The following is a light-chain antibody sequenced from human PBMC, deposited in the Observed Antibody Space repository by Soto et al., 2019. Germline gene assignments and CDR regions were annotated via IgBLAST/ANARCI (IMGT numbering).Light chain of an antibody. CDR3: QQSSSIPYT. Sequence: DIQMTQSPSSLSASVGDRVTIACRTCQRVSTYLNWYQQKPGRAPNLLIFAVSNLQSGVPSRFRGSGSGRDFTLTITTLQPEDFATYYCQQSSSIPYTFGQGTKLDI. CDR1: QRVSTY. J-gene: IGKJ2*01. CDR2: AVS. V-gene: IGKV1-39*01.